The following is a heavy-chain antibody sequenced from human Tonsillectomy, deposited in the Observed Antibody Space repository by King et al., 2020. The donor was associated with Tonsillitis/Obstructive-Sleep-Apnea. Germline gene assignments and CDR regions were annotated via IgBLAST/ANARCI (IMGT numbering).Heavy chain of an antibody. J-gene: IGHJ4*02. D-gene: IGHD3-22*01. CDR1: GYTFTNYG. Sequence: QLVQSGAEVKKPGASVKVSCKASGYTFTNYGNSWVRQAPGQGLEWMAWISAHNGHTNYAQKLQGRVTMTTDTSTSTAYMELRSLRSDDTAVYYCARDSMSHYYDSSGYYTFNYWGQGTLVTVSA. CDR3: ARDSMSHYYDSSGYYTFNY. CDR2: ISAHNGHT. V-gene: IGHV1-18*01.